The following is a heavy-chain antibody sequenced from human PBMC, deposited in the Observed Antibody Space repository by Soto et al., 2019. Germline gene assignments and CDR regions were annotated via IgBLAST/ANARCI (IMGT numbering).Heavy chain of an antibody. Sequence: ASVKVSCKASGYTFTSYYMHWVRQAPGQGLEWMGIINPSGGSTSYAQKFQGRVTMTRDTSTSTVYMELSSLRSEDTAVYYCASEIDSQFDYYYGMDVWGQGTTVTVSS. V-gene: IGHV1-46*01. D-gene: IGHD3-9*01. J-gene: IGHJ6*02. CDR1: GYTFTSYY. CDR2: INPSGGST. CDR3: ASEIDSQFDYYYGMDV.